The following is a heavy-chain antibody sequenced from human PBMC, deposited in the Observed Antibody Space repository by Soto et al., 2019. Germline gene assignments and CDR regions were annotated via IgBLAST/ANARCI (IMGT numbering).Heavy chain of an antibody. Sequence: KPSETLSLTCTVSGGSISSSSYYWGWIRQPPGKGLEWIGSIYYSGSTYYNPSLKSRVTISVDTSKNQFSLKLSSVTAADTAVYYCARVGRGQSNWNYKAYYYGMDVWGQGTTVTVSS. CDR1: GGSISSSSYY. D-gene: IGHD1-7*01. CDR2: IYYSGST. CDR3: ARVGRGQSNWNYKAYYYGMDV. J-gene: IGHJ6*02. V-gene: IGHV4-39*07.